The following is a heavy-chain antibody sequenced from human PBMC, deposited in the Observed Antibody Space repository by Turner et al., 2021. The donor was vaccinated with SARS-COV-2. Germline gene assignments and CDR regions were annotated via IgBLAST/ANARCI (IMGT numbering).Heavy chain of an antibody. CDR1: GNSFTSYW. J-gene: IGHJ5*02. D-gene: IGHD3-22*01. CDR3: ATSGYLSTNWFDP. V-gene: IGHV5-10-1*03. CDR2: IDPSDSYT. Sequence: EVQLVQSGAAVTKPGESLRISCKGSGNSFTSYWITWVRQMPGKGLEWMGRIDPSDSYTNYSPSFQGNVTISADKSISTAYLQWSSLKASDTAMYYCATSGYLSTNWFDPWGQGTLVTVSS.